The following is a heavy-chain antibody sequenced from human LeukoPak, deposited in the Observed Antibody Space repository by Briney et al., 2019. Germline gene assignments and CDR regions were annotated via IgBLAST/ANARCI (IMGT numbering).Heavy chain of an antibody. CDR2: ISSSGSTI. Sequence: GGSLRLSCAASGFTFSSYEMNWVRQAPGKGLEWVSYISSSGSTIYYADSVKGRFTISRDNAKNSLYLQMNSLRAEDTAVYYCARALELRGPLFWGQGTLVTVSS. V-gene: IGHV3-48*03. J-gene: IGHJ4*02. CDR1: GFTFSSYE. D-gene: IGHD1-7*01. CDR3: ARALELRGPLF.